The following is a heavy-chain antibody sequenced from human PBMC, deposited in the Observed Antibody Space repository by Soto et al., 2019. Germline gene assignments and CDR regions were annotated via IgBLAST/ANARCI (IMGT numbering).Heavy chain of an antibody. Sequence: QVQLVQSGAEVKKPGASVKVSCKASGYTFTRYGISWVRQAPGQGLEWMGWISAYYGNTNYAQKLQGRVTMTTDTSTSTAYMELGSLRSDDTAVYYCARGGYYYDSSGPRGLDFWGQGTLVTVSS. D-gene: IGHD3-22*01. CDR3: ARGGYYYDSSGPRGLDF. CDR2: ISAYYGNT. CDR1: GYTFTRYG. J-gene: IGHJ4*02. V-gene: IGHV1-18*01.